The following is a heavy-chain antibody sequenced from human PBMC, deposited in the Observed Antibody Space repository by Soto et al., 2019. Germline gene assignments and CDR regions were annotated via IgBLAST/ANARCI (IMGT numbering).Heavy chain of an antibody. CDR2: VYHTGDT. Sequence: PSETLSLSGGVSGGTVAGSHWWSCVRQSPGGGLEWIGNVYHTGDTNFNPSLQSRVTISVDKSNNQFSLRLNSLTAADTAVYFCAREIVTAGGNNYFDPWGPGTLVTVSS. V-gene: IGHV4-4*02. CDR3: AREIVTAGGNNYFDP. CDR1: GGTVAGSHW. D-gene: IGHD2-21*02. J-gene: IGHJ5*02.